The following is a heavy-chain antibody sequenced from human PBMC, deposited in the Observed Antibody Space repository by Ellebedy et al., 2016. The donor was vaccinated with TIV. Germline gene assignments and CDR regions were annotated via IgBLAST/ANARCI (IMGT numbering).Heavy chain of an antibody. D-gene: IGHD6-13*01. CDR1: GFTFSYYS. CDR3: TRGRSSRGYFDS. V-gene: IGHV3-30*09. J-gene: IGHJ4*02. CDR2: ISHDGSNK. Sequence: GESLKISXAASGFTFSYYSMHWVRQAPGKGLEWVAVISHDGSNKYHAESVKGRFAISRDDSKNTLYLQMNTLRTEDTAVYFCTRGRSSRGYFDSWGQGTLVTVS.